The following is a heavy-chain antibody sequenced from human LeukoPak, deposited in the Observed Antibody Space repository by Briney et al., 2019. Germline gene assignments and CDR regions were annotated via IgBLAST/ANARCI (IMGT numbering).Heavy chain of an antibody. Sequence: SETLSLTCTVSGGSISSYYWSWIRQPAGKGLEWIGRIYTSGSTNYNPSLKSRVTMSVDTSKNQFSLKLSSVTAADTAVYYCARDCGLRGYNYDMDVWGQGTTVTVSS. CDR1: GGSISSYY. V-gene: IGHV4-4*07. CDR2: IYTSGST. CDR3: ARDCGLRGYNYDMDV. J-gene: IGHJ6*02. D-gene: IGHD4-17*01.